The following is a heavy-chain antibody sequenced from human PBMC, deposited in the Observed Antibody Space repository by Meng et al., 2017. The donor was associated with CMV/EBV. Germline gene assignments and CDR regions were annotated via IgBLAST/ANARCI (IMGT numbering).Heavy chain of an antibody. D-gene: IGHD6-19*01. Sequence: HLKLQESGPGPVKPSETLSLTCTVSGGSISSSSYYWGWIRQPPGKGLEWIGSIYYSGSTYYNPSLKSRVTISVDTSKNQFSLKLSSVTAADTAVYYCARDSAVAGVVDYWGQGTLVTVSS. CDR1: GGSISSSSYY. V-gene: IGHV4-39*07. CDR3: ARDSAVAGVVDY. CDR2: IYYSGST. J-gene: IGHJ4*02.